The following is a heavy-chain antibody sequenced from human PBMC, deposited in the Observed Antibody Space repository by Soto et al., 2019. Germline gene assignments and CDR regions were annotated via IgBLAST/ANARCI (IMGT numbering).Heavy chain of an antibody. CDR3: ARDPMVELRVRYYYYYYGMDV. V-gene: IGHV3-21*01. Sequence: PGGSLRLSCAASGFTFSSYSMNWVRQAPGKGLEWVSSISSSSSYIYYADSVKGRFTISRDNAKNSLYLQMNSLRAEDTAVYYCARDPMVELRVRYYYYYYGMDVWGQGTTVTVSS. D-gene: IGHD1-7*01. J-gene: IGHJ6*02. CDR2: ISSSSSYI. CDR1: GFTFSSYS.